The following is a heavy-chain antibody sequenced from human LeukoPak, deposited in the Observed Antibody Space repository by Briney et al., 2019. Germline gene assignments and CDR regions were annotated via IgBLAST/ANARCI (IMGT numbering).Heavy chain of an antibody. CDR2: INHSGST. D-gene: IGHD3-10*01. J-gene: IGHJ6*02. V-gene: IGHV4-34*01. CDR3: ARTSITMVRGVIITDREYYYGMDV. Sequence: SETLSLTCAVYGGSFSGYYWSWIRQPPGKGLEWIGEINHSGSTNYNPSLKSRVTISVDTSKNQFSLKLSSVTAADTAVYYCARTSITMVRGVIITDREYYYGMDVWGQGTTVTVSS. CDR1: GGSFSGYY.